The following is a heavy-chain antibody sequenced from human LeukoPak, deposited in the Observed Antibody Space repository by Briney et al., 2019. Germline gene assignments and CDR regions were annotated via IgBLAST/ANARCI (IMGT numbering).Heavy chain of an antibody. V-gene: IGHV3-21*01. J-gene: IGHJ4*02. Sequence: GGSLRVSCAASGLTFSSYSMNWVRQAPGKGLEWVSSITTISSYIYYADSVKGRFTISRDNAKNSLYLQMNSLRAEDAAVYYCARDPDYYDSSGYYYYWGQGTLVTVSS. CDR3: ARDPDYYDSSGYYYY. D-gene: IGHD3-22*01. CDR2: ITTISSYI. CDR1: GLTFSSYS.